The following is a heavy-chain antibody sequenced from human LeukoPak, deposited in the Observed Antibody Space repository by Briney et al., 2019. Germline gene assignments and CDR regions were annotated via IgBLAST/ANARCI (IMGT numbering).Heavy chain of an antibody. CDR2: INPSGGST. J-gene: IGHJ4*02. V-gene: IGHV1-46*01. Sequence: ASVTVSCKASGYTFTSYYMHWVRQAPGQGLEWMGIINPSGGSTSYAQKFQGRVTMTRDMSTSTVYMELSSLRSEDTAVYYCAKSGNPKDPFDYWGQGTLVTVSS. CDR3: AKSGNPKDPFDY. D-gene: IGHD1-26*01. CDR1: GYTFTSYY.